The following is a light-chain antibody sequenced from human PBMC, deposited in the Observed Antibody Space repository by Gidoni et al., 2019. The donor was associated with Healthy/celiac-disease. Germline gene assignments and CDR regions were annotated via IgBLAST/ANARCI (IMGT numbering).Light chain of an antibody. Sequence: QSALTQPAPVSGAPGQAITISCTGTSSDVGGYNYVSWYQQHPGKAPKLMIYEVSNRPSGVSHRFSGSKSGNTSSLTISGLQAEDEADYYCRSYTSRSTLVVFGGGTQLTVL. CDR2: EVS. CDR1: SSDVGGYNY. J-gene: IGLJ2*01. CDR3: RSYTSRSTLVV. V-gene: IGLV2-14*01.